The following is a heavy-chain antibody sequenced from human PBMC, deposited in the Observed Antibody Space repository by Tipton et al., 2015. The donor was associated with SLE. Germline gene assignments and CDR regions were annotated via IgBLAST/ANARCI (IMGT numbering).Heavy chain of an antibody. CDR3: ARGRGAGFNYYYYGMDV. CDR2: INHSGST. D-gene: IGHD1-26*01. J-gene: IGHJ6*02. Sequence: TLSLTCAVYGGSFSGYYWSWIRQPPGKGLEWIGEINHSGSTNYNPSLKSRVTISVDTSKNQFSLNLSSVTAVDTAVYYCARGRGAGFNYYYYGMDVWGQGTTVSVSS. CDR1: GGSFSGYY. V-gene: IGHV4-34*01.